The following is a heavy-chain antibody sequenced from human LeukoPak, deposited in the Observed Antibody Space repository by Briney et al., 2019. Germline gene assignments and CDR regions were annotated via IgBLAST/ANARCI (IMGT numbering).Heavy chain of an antibody. D-gene: IGHD6-13*01. Sequence: SETLSLTCAVYGGSFSGYYWSWIRKPPGKGLEWIGEINHSGSTNYNPSLKSRVTISVDTSKNQFSLKLSSVTAADTAVYYCARGPHRFRQLVPVVGWFDPWGQGTLVTVSS. V-gene: IGHV4-34*01. J-gene: IGHJ5*02. CDR1: GGSFSGYY. CDR3: ARGPHRFRQLVPVVGWFDP. CDR2: INHSGST.